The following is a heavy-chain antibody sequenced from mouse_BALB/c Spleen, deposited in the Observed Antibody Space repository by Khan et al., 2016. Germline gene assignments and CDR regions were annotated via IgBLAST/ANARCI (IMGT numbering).Heavy chain of an antibody. CDR2: ISYSGST. CDR1: GYSITSDYA. Sequence: VQLKESGPGLVKPSQSLSLTCTVTGYSITSDYAWNWIRQFPGNKLEWMGYISYSGSTSYNPSLKSRISITRDTSTNQFFLQLNSVTTEDTATYDCARPWGFAYWGQGTLVTVSA. J-gene: IGHJ3*01. D-gene: IGHD4-1*01. V-gene: IGHV3-2*02. CDR3: ARPWGFAY.